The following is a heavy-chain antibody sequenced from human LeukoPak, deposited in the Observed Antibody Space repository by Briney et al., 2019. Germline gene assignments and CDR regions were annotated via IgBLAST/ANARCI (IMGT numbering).Heavy chain of an antibody. CDR3: ARKRGYSGYDP. V-gene: IGHV4-34*01. J-gene: IGHJ5*02. CDR2: INHSGST. CDR1: GGSSSGYY. Sequence: SETLSLTCAVYGGSSSGYYWSWIRQPPGKGLEWIGEINHSGSTNYNPSLKSRVTISVDTSKNQFSLKLSSVTAADTAVYYCARKRGYSGYDPWGQGTLVTVSS. D-gene: IGHD5-12*01.